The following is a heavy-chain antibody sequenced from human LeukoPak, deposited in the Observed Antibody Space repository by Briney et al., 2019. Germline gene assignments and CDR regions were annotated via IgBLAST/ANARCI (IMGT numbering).Heavy chain of an antibody. CDR1: GFTFSSYS. CDR3: ASKYCSSTSCPFDP. Sequence: GGSLRLSCAASGFTFSSYSMNWVRQAPGKGLEWVSYISSSSSTIYYADSVKGRFTISRDDAKNSLYLQMNSLRDEDTAVYYCASKYCSSTSCPFDPWGQGTLATVSS. J-gene: IGHJ5*02. V-gene: IGHV3-48*02. CDR2: ISSSSSTI. D-gene: IGHD2-2*01.